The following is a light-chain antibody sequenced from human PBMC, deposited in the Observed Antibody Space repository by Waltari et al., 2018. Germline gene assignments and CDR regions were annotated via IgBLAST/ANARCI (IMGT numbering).Light chain of an antibody. CDR3: KQYNNWRT. CDR2: AAS. J-gene: IGKJ2*01. V-gene: IGKV3-15*01. CDR1: QSISRN. Sequence: EILMTQSPPTLSVSPGERATLSCRVSQSISRNLAWYQQKPGQAPRLLIYAASTRATGIPARFSGSGSGIEFTLTISSLQSEDFAVYYCKQYNNWRTFGQGSKLEIK.